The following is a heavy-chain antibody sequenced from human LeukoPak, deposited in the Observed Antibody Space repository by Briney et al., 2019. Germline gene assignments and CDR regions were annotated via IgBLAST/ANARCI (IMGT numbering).Heavy chain of an antibody. CDR3: ARHRYFYFDL. V-gene: IGHV3-7*01. Sequence: GGSLRLSCAASGFTFSLHYMGWVRQTPEKGLEWVANIKDDGTQTFYMDSVKGRFTISRDNAKNSVYLRMNRLRAEDTAVYYCARHRYFYFDLWGQGNLVSVSS. CDR2: IKDDGTQT. CDR1: GFTFSLHY. D-gene: IGHD3-9*01. J-gene: IGHJ4*02.